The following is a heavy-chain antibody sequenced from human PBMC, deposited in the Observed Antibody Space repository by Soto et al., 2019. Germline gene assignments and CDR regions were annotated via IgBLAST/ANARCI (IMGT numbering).Heavy chain of an antibody. CDR2: INPSGDSA. CDR1: GYTSTNYY. D-gene: IGHD3-22*01. Sequence: APVEVSCKASGYTSTNYYIHWVRQAPGQGLEWMGMINPSGDSATYAQKFRDRITMTRDTSTSTVYMNLSSLRSDDTAVYYCASYYYHTSGPFDPWGQGTLVTVSS. V-gene: IGHV1-46*01. J-gene: IGHJ5*02. CDR3: ASYYYHTSGPFDP.